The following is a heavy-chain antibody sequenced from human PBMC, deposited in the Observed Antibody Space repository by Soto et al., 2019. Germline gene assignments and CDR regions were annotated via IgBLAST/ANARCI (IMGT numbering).Heavy chain of an antibody. J-gene: IGHJ4*02. CDR2: IYSGGST. Sequence: GGSLRLSCAASGFTVSSNYMSWVRQAPGKGLEWVSVIYSGGSTYYADSVKGRFTISRDNSKNTLYLQMNSLRAEDTAVYYCARVWDYVGVFDYWGQGTLVTVSS. D-gene: IGHD4-17*01. CDR1: GFTVSSNY. V-gene: IGHV3-66*01. CDR3: ARVWDYVGVFDY.